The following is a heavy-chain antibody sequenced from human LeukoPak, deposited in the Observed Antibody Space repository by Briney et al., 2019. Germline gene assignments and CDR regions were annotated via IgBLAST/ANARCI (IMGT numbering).Heavy chain of an antibody. CDR3: ARDGGWDFWSGAKGPYFDY. V-gene: IGHV1-2*02. Sequence: GASVKVSCKASGYTFTNYGISWVRQAPGQGLEWMGWINPNSGGTNYAQKFQGRVTMTRDTSISTAYMELSRLRSDDTAVYYCARDGGWDFWSGAKGPYFDYWGQGTLVTVSS. CDR2: INPNSGGT. J-gene: IGHJ4*02. D-gene: IGHD3-3*01. CDR1: GYTFTNYG.